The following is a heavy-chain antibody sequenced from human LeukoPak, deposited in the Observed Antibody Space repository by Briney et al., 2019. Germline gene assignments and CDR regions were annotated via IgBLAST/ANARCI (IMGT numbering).Heavy chain of an antibody. V-gene: IGHV3-7*03. Sequence: GGSLRLSCAASGLALSSHWMTWVRQVPGRGPEWVANVNRDGSETYYLDSVKGRFTSSKDNAKNSLYLQMNSLRAEDTALYHCARNNGMDVWGQGTTVIVSS. J-gene: IGHJ6*02. CDR3: ARNNGMDV. CDR1: GLALSSHW. CDR2: VNRDGSET.